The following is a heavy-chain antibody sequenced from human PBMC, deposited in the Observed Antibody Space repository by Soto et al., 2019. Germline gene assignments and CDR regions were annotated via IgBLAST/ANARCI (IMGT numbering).Heavy chain of an antibody. CDR1: GGTFSSYA. D-gene: IGHD6-19*01. CDR2: IIPIFGTA. CDR3: ASSINGYSSGWYASGPNWFDP. Sequence: ASVKISCKASGGTFSSYAISRVRQAPGQGLEWMGGIIPIFGTANYAQKFQGRVTITADESTSTAYMELSSLRSEDTAVYYCASSINGYSSGWYASGPNWFDPWGQGTLVTVSS. J-gene: IGHJ5*02. V-gene: IGHV1-69*13.